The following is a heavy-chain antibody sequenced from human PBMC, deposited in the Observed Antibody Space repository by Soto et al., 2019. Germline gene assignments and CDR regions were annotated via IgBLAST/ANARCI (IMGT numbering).Heavy chain of an antibody. V-gene: IGHV4-31*03. Sequence: SETLSLTCTVSGGSISSGGYYWSWIRQHPGKGLEWIGYIYCSGSTYYNTSLKSRVTISVDTSKNQFSLKLSSVTAADPAVYYCARGEDYRWLFHYLDYWGQGALVTVS. CDR3: ARGEDYRWLFHYLDY. CDR2: IYCSGST. J-gene: IGHJ4*02. D-gene: IGHD2-8*02. CDR1: GGSISSGGYY.